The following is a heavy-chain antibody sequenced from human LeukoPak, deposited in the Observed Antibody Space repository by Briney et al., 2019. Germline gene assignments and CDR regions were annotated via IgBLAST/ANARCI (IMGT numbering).Heavy chain of an antibody. CDR1: GGTFSSYA. J-gene: IGHJ4*02. V-gene: IGHV1-69*04. Sequence: SVKVSCKASGGTFSSYAISWVRQAPGQGLEWMGRIIPIFGIANYAQKFQGRVTITADKSTSTAYMELSSLRSEDTAVYCCAVWFGDPPSPFDYWGQGTLVTVSS. CDR2: IIPIFGIA. D-gene: IGHD3-10*01. CDR3: AVWFGDPPSPFDY.